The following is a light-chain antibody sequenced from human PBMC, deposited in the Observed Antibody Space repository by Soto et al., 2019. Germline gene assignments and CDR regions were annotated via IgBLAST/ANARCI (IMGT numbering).Light chain of an antibody. CDR3: CSYAGSSTHYV. J-gene: IGLJ1*01. CDR2: EVN. CDR1: SSDVGSYNL. V-gene: IGLV2-23*02. Sequence: QSALTQPASVSGSPGQSITISCTGPSSDVGSYNLVSWYQQHPGKAPKLILYEVNERPSGVSNRFSASKSVNTASLTISGLQAEDEADYYCCSYAGSSTHYVFGTGTKLTVL.